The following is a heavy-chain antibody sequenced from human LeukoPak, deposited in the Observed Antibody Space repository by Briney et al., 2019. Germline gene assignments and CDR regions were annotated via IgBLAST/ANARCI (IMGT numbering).Heavy chain of an antibody. CDR2: IYSSGST. D-gene: IGHD2-2*01. CDR3: ARDDQLPPNMAFDP. V-gene: IGHV4-61*09. Sequence: PSETLSLTCTVSGDSISSGSHYWSWIRQPAGKGLEWIGHIYSSGSTNHNPSHKSRVTISVNTSKNQFSLKLSSVTAADTAVYYCARDDQLPPNMAFDPWGQGTLVTVSS. CDR1: GDSISSGSHY. J-gene: IGHJ5*02.